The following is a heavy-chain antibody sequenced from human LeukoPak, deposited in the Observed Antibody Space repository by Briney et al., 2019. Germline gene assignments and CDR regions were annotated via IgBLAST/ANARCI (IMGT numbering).Heavy chain of an antibody. CDR1: GFTFSSYA. J-gene: IGHJ6*02. Sequence: GGSLRLSCAASGFTFSSYAMHWVRQAPGKGLEWVAVISYDGSNKYYADSVKGRFTISRDNSKNTLYLQMNSLRAEDTAVYYCARDLYYYGSGSFGKYYYYGMDVWGQGTTVTVSS. V-gene: IGHV3-30-3*01. D-gene: IGHD3-10*01. CDR3: ARDLYYYGSGSFGKYYYYGMDV. CDR2: ISYDGSNK.